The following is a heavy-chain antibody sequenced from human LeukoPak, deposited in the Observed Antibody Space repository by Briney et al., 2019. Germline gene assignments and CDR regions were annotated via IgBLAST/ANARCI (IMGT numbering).Heavy chain of an antibody. D-gene: IGHD4-17*01. V-gene: IGHV3-30*04. CDR3: AKEGDYGDPFDY. J-gene: IGHJ4*02. Sequence: GGSLRLSCEVSGFTFSSYAIHWVLQAPGKGLEWVAVISYDGSNKYYADSVKGRFTISRDNSKNTLYLQMNSLRAEDTAVYYCAKEGDYGDPFDYWGQGTLVTVSS. CDR1: GFTFSSYA. CDR2: ISYDGSNK.